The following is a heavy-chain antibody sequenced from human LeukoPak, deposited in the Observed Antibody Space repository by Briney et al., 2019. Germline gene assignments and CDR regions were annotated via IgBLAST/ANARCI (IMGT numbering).Heavy chain of an antibody. D-gene: IGHD5-18*01. V-gene: IGHV4-59*11. Sequence: PSETLSLTYSVSGGSISSHYWSWIRQPPGKGLEWIGYIYYSGSTNYNPSLKSRVTISVDTSKNQFSLKLSSVTAADTAVYYCARGRSSYGFWWFDPWGQGTLVTVSS. CDR2: IYYSGST. CDR1: GGSISSHY. J-gene: IGHJ5*02. CDR3: ARGRSSYGFWWFDP.